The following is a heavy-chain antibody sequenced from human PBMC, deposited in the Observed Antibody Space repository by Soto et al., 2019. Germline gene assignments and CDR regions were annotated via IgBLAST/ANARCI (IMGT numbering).Heavy chain of an antibody. CDR3: ARAMAPSYYYDSSGYNWFDP. J-gene: IGHJ5*02. CDR2: IYPGDSDT. Sequence: GESLKISCKGSGYSFTSYWIGWVRQMPGKGLEWMGIIYPGDSDTRYSPSFQGQVTISADKSISTAYLQWSSLKASDTAMYYCARAMAPSYYYDSSGYNWFDPWGQGTPVTVSS. D-gene: IGHD3-22*01. V-gene: IGHV5-51*01. CDR1: GYSFTSYW.